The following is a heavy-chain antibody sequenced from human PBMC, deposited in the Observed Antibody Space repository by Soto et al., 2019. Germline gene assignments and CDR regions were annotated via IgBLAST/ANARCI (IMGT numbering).Heavy chain of an antibody. J-gene: IGHJ6*02. D-gene: IGHD2-21*01. CDR2: INPSGGST. CDR1: GYTFTSYY. Sequence: ASVKVSCKESGYTFTSYYMHWVRQAPGQGLEWMGIINPSGGSTSYAQKFQGRVTMTRDTSTSTVYMELSSLRSEDTAVYYCARDGEGDYSGMDVWGQGTTVTVSS. V-gene: IGHV1-46*01. CDR3: ARDGEGDYSGMDV.